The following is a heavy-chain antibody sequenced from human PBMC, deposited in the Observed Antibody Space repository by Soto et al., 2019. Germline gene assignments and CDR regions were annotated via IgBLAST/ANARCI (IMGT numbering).Heavy chain of an antibody. CDR2: ISGSGGST. J-gene: IGHJ6*02. V-gene: IGHV3-23*01. CDR3: AKGGYGPYYYGMDV. Sequence: EVQLLESGGGLVQPGGSLRLSCAASGFTFSSYAMSWVRQAPGKGLEWVSAISGSGGSTYYADSVKGRFTIARDNSKNTLYLKMNSLRAEDTAVYYCAKGGYGPYYYGMDVWGQGTTVTVSS. D-gene: IGHD5-18*01. CDR1: GFTFSSYA.